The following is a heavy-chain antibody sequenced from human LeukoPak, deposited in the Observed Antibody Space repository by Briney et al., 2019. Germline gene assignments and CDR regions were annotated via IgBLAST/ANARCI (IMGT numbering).Heavy chain of an antibody. CDR2: ISGNGDTT. CDR3: VKEQQQLVRGVFEI. J-gene: IGHJ3*02. D-gene: IGHD6-13*01. Sequence: HSGGSLRLSCAASGFTFSNYAMNWVRQSPGKGLEWVSGISGNGDTTYYADSVKGRFTISRDNSRNTLFLQMNSLRVEDTAVYYCVKEQQQLVRGVFEIWGQGTMVTVSS. CDR1: GFTFSNYA. V-gene: IGHV3-23*01.